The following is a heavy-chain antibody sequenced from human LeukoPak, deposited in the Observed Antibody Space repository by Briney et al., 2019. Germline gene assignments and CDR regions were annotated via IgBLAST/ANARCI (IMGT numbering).Heavy chain of an antibody. CDR1: GYTFTTYK. Sequence: ASVKVSCKASGYTFTTYKMHWVRQAPGQGLEWVGIINSSDGDSRNAQKFQGRVTMTRDTSTRTVYMELSSLRSEDTAMYYCASRRFGDLLFDYWGQGTLVTVSS. J-gene: IGHJ4*02. V-gene: IGHV1-46*01. D-gene: IGHD3-10*01. CDR2: INSSDGDS. CDR3: ASRRFGDLLFDY.